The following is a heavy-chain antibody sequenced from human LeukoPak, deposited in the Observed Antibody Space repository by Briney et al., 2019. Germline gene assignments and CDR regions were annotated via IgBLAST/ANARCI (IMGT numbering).Heavy chain of an antibody. V-gene: IGHV3-53*01. CDR3: ASQHYDLWSGYIFDY. D-gene: IGHD3-3*01. CDR2: IYSGGST. CDR1: GFTVSSNY. J-gene: IGHJ4*02. Sequence: GGSLRLSCAASGFTVSSNYMSWVRQAPGKGLEWVSVIYSGGSTYYADSVKGRFTISRDNSKNTLYLQMNSLRAEDTAVYYCASQHYDLWSGYIFDYWGQGTLVTVSS.